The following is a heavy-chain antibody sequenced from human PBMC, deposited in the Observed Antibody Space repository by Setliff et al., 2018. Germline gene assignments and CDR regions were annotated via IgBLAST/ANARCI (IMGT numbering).Heavy chain of an antibody. D-gene: IGHD3-22*01. Sequence: GGSLRLSCAASGFTFNNYAMNWVRQAPGKGLEWVSAISGSGGRTFYADSVKGRFTISRDNSKKTLYLELNSLRAEDTALYFCAKEWALPYYYDSSGYPDYWGQGTLVTVSS. J-gene: IGHJ4*02. V-gene: IGHV3-23*01. CDR1: GFTFNNYA. CDR2: ISGSGGRT. CDR3: AKEWALPYYYDSSGYPDY.